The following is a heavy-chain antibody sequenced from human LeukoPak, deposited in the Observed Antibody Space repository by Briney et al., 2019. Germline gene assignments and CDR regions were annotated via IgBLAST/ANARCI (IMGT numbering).Heavy chain of an antibody. CDR1: GFTFSIYS. Sequence: GGSLGLSCAASGFTFSIYSMNWVRQAPGKGRGWVSYISSSSSTIYYADSVKGRFTISRDNAKNSLYLQMNSLRAEDTAVYYCARDMGSMIVVGTAAFDYWGQGTLVTVSS. CDR2: ISSSSSTI. J-gene: IGHJ4*02. V-gene: IGHV3-48*01. CDR3: ARDMGSMIVVGTAAFDY. D-gene: IGHD3-22*01.